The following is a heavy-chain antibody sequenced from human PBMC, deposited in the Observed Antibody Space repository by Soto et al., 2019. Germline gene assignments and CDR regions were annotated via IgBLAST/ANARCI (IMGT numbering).Heavy chain of an antibody. CDR3: ARGDGSSGSYRGYR. CDR1: GGSISSGGYY. D-gene: IGHD3-10*01. J-gene: IGHJ4*02. Sequence: QVQLQESGPGQVKPSQTLSLTCTVSGGSISSGGYYWSWIRQHPGKGLEWIGYIYYSGSTYYNPSLKSRVTISVDTSKNQFALKRSSVTAADTAVYYCARGDGSSGSYRGYRWGQGTLVTVSS. V-gene: IGHV4-31*03. CDR2: IYYSGST.